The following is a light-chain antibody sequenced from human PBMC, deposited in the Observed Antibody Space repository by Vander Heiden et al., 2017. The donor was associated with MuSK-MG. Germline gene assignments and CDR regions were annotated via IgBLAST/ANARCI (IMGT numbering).Light chain of an antibody. CDR1: QSISSY. J-gene: IGKJ2*01. V-gene: IGKV1-39*01. Sequence: DIQVTQPPSSLSASVGDRVTITCRASQSISSYLNWYQQKPGKAPKLLIYAASSLQSGVPSRFSGSGYGTDFTLTISSRQPEDFAAYYYQQNDSSPLRTFGQGTKVEIK. CDR2: AAS. CDR3: QQNDSSPLRT.